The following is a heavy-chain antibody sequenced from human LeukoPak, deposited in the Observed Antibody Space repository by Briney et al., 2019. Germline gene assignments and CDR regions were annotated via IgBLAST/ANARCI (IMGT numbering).Heavy chain of an antibody. D-gene: IGHD4-17*01. CDR1: GYTFTGYY. V-gene: IGHV1-2*02. J-gene: IGHJ4*02. Sequence: ASVKVSCKASGYTFTGYYMHWVRQAPGQGLEWMGWINPNSGGTNYAQKFQGKVTMTRDTSISTVYMELSRLRSDDTAVYYCARELASDYVAFDYWGQGTLVTVSS. CDR2: INPNSGGT. CDR3: ARELASDYVAFDY.